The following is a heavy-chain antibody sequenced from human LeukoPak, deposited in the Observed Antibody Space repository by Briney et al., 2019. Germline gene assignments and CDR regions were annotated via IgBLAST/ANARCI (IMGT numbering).Heavy chain of an antibody. CDR2: ISSSGSTI. Sequence: GGSLRLSCAASGFSFTTYWMSWVRQAPGKGLEWVSYISSSGSTIYYADSVKGRFTISRDNAKNSLYLQMNSLRAEDTAVYYCAELGITMIGGVWGKGTAVTISS. D-gene: IGHD3-10*02. CDR1: GFSFTTYW. V-gene: IGHV3-48*04. CDR3: AELGITMIGGV. J-gene: IGHJ6*04.